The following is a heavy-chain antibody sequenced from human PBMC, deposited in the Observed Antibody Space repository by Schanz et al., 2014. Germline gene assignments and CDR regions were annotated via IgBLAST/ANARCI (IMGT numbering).Heavy chain of an antibody. Sequence: QVQLVQSGAEVRKPGASVRVSCKASGYSFAAFFIHWVRQTPGQGLKWMGCINPYSGATYYAQKFQGRVTLTSDASLTTVYMEVHSLTSDDTAVFFCARDQTGTTNWFDPWGRGTLVTVSS. D-gene: IGHD1-7*01. CDR3: ARDQTGTTNWFDP. CDR2: INPYSGAT. J-gene: IGHJ5*02. CDR1: GYSFAAFF. V-gene: IGHV1-2*02.